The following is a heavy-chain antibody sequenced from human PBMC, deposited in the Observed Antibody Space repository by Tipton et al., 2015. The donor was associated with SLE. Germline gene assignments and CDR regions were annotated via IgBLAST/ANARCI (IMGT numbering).Heavy chain of an antibody. J-gene: IGHJ4*02. D-gene: IGHD2-21*01. CDR3: ASERNGDWAAFVY. V-gene: IGHV4-59*01. Sequence: TLSLTCTFSGGAISDYYWNWIRQPPGKGLEWIGNIYYSGSTSYNPSLKSRVTISIDTTKNHFSLKLSSVTAADTAMYYCASERNGDWAAFVYWGQGIMVTVSS. CDR1: GGAISDYY. CDR2: IYYSGST.